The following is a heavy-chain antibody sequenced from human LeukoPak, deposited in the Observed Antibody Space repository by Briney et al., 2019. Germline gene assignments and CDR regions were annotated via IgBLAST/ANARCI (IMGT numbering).Heavy chain of an antibody. CDR3: TTGVVTGDVDY. Sequence: PGGSLRLSCAASGFTFTNAYMSWVRQAPGKGPEWVGRIKSRTDGGTTDYAAPVKGRFTISRDDSKNTLYLQMNSLKTEDTAVYYCTTGVVTGDVDYWGQGTLVTVSS. D-gene: IGHD2-21*02. CDR2: IKSRTDGGTT. CDR1: GFTFTNAY. J-gene: IGHJ4*02. V-gene: IGHV3-15*01.